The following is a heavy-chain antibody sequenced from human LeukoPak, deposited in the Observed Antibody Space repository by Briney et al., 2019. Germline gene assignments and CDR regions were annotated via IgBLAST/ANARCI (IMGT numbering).Heavy chain of an antibody. V-gene: IGHV4-59*08. J-gene: IGHJ4*02. CDR1: GGSISSYY. CDR2: IYDSGST. CDR3: ARNAAPRGVEYPPAVDY. D-gene: IGHD2/OR15-2a*01. Sequence: SETLSLTLTGPGGSISSYYWSWIRQPPGKRLEWSGYIYDSGSTNYNPSLDSRVTISVDTSQNRLSLKLSSVTAADTAVYYCARNAAPRGVEYPPAVDYWGQGILVTVSS.